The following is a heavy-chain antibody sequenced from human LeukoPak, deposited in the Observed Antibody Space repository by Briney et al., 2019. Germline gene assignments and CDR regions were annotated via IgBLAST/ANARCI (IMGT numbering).Heavy chain of an antibody. J-gene: IGHJ4*02. CDR1: GFKFSSYS. D-gene: IGHD3-10*02. CDR3: ARGTMFPYYFDY. Sequence: PGGSLRLSCAASGFKFSSYSVKWVRQAPGKGLEWVSLIISSSSYIYYADSLKGRSTISRDNAKNSLYLQMNSLRAEDTAVYYCARGTMFPYYFDYWGQGTLVTVSS. CDR2: IISSSSYI. V-gene: IGHV3-21*01.